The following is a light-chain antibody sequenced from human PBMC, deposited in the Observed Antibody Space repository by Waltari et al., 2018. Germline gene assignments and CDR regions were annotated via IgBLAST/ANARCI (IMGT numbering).Light chain of an antibody. CDR2: DVS. J-gene: IGKJ5*01. V-gene: IGKV3-11*01. CDR3: QHRINWPST. Sequence: ELVLTQSPATLYLSPGERATLPCRASQSVGNFLAWYRQKPGQPPRLVIYDVSHRATGTPARFNGSGSGTDFTLTISTLQPEDFAVYYCQHRINWPSTFGQGTRLEIK. CDR1: QSVGNF.